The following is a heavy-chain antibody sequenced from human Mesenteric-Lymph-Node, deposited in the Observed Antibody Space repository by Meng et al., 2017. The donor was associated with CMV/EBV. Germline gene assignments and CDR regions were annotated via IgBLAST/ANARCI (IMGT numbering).Heavy chain of an antibody. D-gene: IGHD3-22*01. Sequence: SETLSLTCAVYGGSFSGYDWSWIRQSPGKGLEWIGEINHRGSTRYNPSLKGRLTISVDTSKSQFSLKLNSVTAADTAVYYCARGSTSVTMIVVVFTAASLAYDSWGQGTLVTVSS. CDR2: INHRGST. CDR3: ARGSTSVTMIVVVFTAASLAYDS. V-gene: IGHV4-34*01. J-gene: IGHJ4*02. CDR1: GGSFSGYD.